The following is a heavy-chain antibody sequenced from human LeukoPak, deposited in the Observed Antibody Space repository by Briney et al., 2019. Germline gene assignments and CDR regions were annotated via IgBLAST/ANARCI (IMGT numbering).Heavy chain of an antibody. CDR3: AREDFYGSGSYLDY. J-gene: IGHJ4*02. CDR2: IYSGGST. D-gene: IGHD3-10*01. Sequence: PGGSLRLSCAASGFTVSSNYMNWVRQAPGKGLEWVSVIYSGGSTYYADSVKGRFTISRDNSKNTLYLQMNSLRAEDTAVYYCAREDFYGSGSYLDYWGQGTLVTVSS. CDR1: GFTVSSNY. V-gene: IGHV3-53*01.